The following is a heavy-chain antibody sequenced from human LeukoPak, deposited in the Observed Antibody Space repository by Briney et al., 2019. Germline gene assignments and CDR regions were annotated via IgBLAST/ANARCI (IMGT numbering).Heavy chain of an antibody. CDR1: GFTFSSYA. J-gene: IGHJ4*02. V-gene: IGHV3-23*01. CDR2: ISGSGGSP. CDR3: AKDNGYYYDSSGYQTYYFDY. Sequence: GGSLRLSCAASGFTFSSYAMSWVRQAPGKGLEWVSAISGSGGSPYYADSVKGRFTISRDNSKNTLYLQMNSLRAEDTAVYYCAKDNGYYYDSSGYQTYYFDYWGQGTLVTVSS. D-gene: IGHD3-22*01.